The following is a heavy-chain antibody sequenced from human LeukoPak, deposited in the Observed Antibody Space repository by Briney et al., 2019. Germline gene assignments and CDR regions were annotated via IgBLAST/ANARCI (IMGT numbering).Heavy chain of an antibody. J-gene: IGHJ4*02. CDR2: ISGSGGST. Sequence: SGGSLRLSCEASGFSFSSYATSWVRQAPGKGLEWVSGISGSGGSTYYAGSVKGRFTISRDISKNTLYLQMNSLRAEDTAVYYCARDLNADFWSGSVFDYWGQGTLVTVSS. CDR3: ARDLNADFWSGSVFDY. D-gene: IGHD3-3*01. CDR1: GFSFSSYA. V-gene: IGHV3-23*01.